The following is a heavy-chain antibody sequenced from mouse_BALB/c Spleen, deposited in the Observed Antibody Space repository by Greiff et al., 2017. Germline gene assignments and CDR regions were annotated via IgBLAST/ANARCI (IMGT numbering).Heavy chain of an antibody. Sequence: VKVVESGAELMKPGASVKISCKATGYTFSSYWIEWVKQRPGHGLEWIGEILPGSGSTNYNEKFKGKATFTADTSSNTAYMQLSSLTSEDSAVYYCARAYYGNPYAMDYWGQGTSVTVSS. CDR3: ARAYYGNPYAMDY. CDR2: ILPGSGST. CDR1: GYTFSSYW. V-gene: IGHV1-9*01. D-gene: IGHD2-10*01. J-gene: IGHJ4*01.